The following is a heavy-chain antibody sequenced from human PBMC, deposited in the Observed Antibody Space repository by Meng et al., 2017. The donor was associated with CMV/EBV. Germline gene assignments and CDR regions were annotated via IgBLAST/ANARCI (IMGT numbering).Heavy chain of an antibody. J-gene: IGHJ4*02. CDR3: AKDYGATAGGLGN. D-gene: IGHD1-26*01. Sequence: GGSLRLSCAASGFTFSSYGMHWVRQAPGKGLEWVAVIWYDGSNKYYADSVKGRFTISRDKSKNTLYLQMNSLRAEDTAVYYCAKDYGATAGGLGNWGQGTLVTVSS. V-gene: IGHV3-33*03. CDR1: GFTFSSYG. CDR2: IWYDGSNK.